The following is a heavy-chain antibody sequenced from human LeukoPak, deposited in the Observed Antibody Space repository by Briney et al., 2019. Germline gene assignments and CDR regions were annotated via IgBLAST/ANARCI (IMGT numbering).Heavy chain of an antibody. CDR2: IKNDGSST. J-gene: IGHJ4*02. CDR1: GFTFSGYW. CDR3: GRIAYGNYV. V-gene: IGHV3-74*01. D-gene: IGHD3-16*01. Sequence: TGGSLRLSCAASGFTFSGYWMHWVRQAPGKGLVWVSRIKNDGSSTSYADSVKGRFTISRDNTKNSLYLEVNSLRAEDTAVYYCGRIAYGNYVWGQGALVTVSS.